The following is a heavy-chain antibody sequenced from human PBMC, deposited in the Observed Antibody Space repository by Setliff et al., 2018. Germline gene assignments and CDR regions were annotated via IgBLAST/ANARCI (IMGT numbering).Heavy chain of an antibody. J-gene: IGHJ6*03. Sequence: SETLSLTCTVSGVSISANHYWGWIRQPPGKGLEWIGSISYGGNTYYNPSLNSRVTISADTSKNQFSLNLNSVTAADTAVYYCARQPYSTTYYYYYYYMDVWGKGTTVTVSS. CDR2: ISYGGNT. V-gene: IGHV4-39*01. CDR3: ARQPYSTTYYYYYYYMDV. CDR1: GVSISANHY. D-gene: IGHD6-13*01.